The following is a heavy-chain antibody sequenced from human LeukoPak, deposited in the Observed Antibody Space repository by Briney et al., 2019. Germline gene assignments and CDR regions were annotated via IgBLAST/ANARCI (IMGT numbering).Heavy chain of an antibody. CDR1: GGSVTSASHY. D-gene: IGHD4-23*01. CDR3: TRHHDYGDKIDY. V-gene: IGHV4-39*01. Sequence: SETLSLTCTVSGGSVTSASHYWAWIRQPPGKGLEWIGSIHYSGSTYYSPALKSRLTISGDTSKSQFSLKLTFVTAADTAVYYCTRHHDYGDKIDYWGQGTLVTVSS. CDR2: IHYSGST. J-gene: IGHJ4*02.